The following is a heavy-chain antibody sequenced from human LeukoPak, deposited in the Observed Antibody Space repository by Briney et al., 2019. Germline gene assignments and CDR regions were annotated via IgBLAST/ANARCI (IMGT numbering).Heavy chain of an antibody. CDR1: GGSISSYY. V-gene: IGHV4-59*01. D-gene: IGHD6-13*01. J-gene: IGHJ4*02. CDR3: ARVYSSSFDY. CDR2: IYYSGST. Sequence: SETLSLTCTVSGGSISSYYWSWIRQPPGKGLEWIGYIYYSGSTNYNPSLKSRVTISVDTSKNQFSLKLSSVTAAGTAVYYCARVYSSSFDYWGQGTLVTVSS.